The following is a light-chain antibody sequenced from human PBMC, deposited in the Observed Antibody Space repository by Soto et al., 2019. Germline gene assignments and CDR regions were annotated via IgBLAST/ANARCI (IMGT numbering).Light chain of an antibody. CDR3: QQYNKWPRT. J-gene: IGKJ1*01. V-gene: IGKV3D-15*01. CDR2: GAS. Sequence: EIVMTQSPATLSVSPGARATLSCRASQSVNIHLAWYQQKPGQAPRLLIYGASARATGIPAKFSGSGSGTEFTLTISSLQSEDFAVYYCQQYNKWPRTFGQGTKVDIK. CDR1: QSVNIH.